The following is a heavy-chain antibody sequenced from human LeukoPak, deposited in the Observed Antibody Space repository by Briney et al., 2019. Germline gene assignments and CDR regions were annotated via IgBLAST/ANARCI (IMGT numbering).Heavy chain of an antibody. CDR3: AKSRSPYDSSGYCDY. CDR1: GFTFSTYS. V-gene: IGHV3-23*01. D-gene: IGHD3-22*01. CDR2: ISGSGGST. Sequence: GGSLRLSCAASGFTFSTYSMSWVRQAPGKGLEWVSAISGSGGSTYYADSVKGRFTISRDNSKNTLYLQMNSLRAEDTAVYYCAKSRSPYDSSGYCDYWGQGTLVTVSS. J-gene: IGHJ4*02.